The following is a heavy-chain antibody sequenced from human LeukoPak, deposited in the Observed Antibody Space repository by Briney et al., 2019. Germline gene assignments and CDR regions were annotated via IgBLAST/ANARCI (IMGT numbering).Heavy chain of an antibody. J-gene: IGHJ4*02. CDR3: ASGKRYSTGWYYFDY. V-gene: IGHV3-30*02. CDR2: IRYDGSNK. D-gene: IGHD6-19*01. CDR1: GFIFSSYG. Sequence: PGGSLRLSCAASGFIFSSYGMHWVRQAPGKGLEWVAFIRYDGSNKYYADSVKGRFTISRDNSKNTLYLQMNSLRAEDTAVYYCASGKRYSTGWYYFDYWGQGTLVTVSS.